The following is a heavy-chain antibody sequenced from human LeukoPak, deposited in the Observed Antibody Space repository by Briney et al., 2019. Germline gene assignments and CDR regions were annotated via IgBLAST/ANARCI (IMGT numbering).Heavy chain of an antibody. CDR1: GYTFTSYY. CDR3: ARGSFYYDSSGSIDY. J-gene: IGHJ4*02. CDR2: INPSGGST. Sequence: GASVKVSCKASGYTFTSYYMHWARQAPGQGLEWMGIINPSGGSTSYAQKFQGRVTMTRDTSTSTVYMELSSLRSEDTAVYYCARGSFYYDSSGSIDYWGQGALVTVSS. V-gene: IGHV1-46*01. D-gene: IGHD3-22*01.